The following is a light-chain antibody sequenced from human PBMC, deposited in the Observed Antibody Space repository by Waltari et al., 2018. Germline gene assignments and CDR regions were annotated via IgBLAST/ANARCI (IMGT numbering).Light chain of an antibody. Sequence: IVLTQSPGTLSLSPGDRATLSCRASQSVNIYLAWYQQKPGQAPRLLIYHTSTRAAGIPDRFSGSGSGTDFSLTISGLEPEDFAVYYCQHYKNLPVSFGQGTKVEIK. CDR1: QSVNIY. J-gene: IGKJ1*01. V-gene: IGKV3-20*01. CDR3: QHYKNLPVS. CDR2: HTS.